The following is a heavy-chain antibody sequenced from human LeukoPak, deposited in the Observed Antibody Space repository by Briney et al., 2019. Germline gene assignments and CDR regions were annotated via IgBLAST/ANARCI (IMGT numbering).Heavy chain of an antibody. CDR2: ISVYNGNT. V-gene: IGHV1-18*01. Sequence: GASVKVSCEASGYPFYTYGISWVRQAPGQGLEWMGWISVYNGNTNYTQKLQGRLTLTTDTSTSSAYMELRSLRSDDTAMYYCVRDRSGPFDSWGQGTLVIVSS. D-gene: IGHD3-10*01. CDR3: VRDRSGPFDS. CDR1: GYPFYTYG. J-gene: IGHJ4*02.